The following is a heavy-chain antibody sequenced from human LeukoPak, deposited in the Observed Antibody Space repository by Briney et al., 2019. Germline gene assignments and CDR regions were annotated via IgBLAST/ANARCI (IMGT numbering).Heavy chain of an antibody. CDR3: ARLWSYGFDY. CDR1: GYSFTSYW. CDR2: IYPGDSDT. V-gene: IGHV5-51*01. J-gene: IGHJ4*02. Sequence: GESLKISCKGSGYSFTSYWIGWVRQMRGKGLEWIGIIYPGDSDTRYSPSFQGQVTISADKSLSTAYLEWSSLKASETVMYYCARLWSYGFDYWGQGTMVTVCS. D-gene: IGHD5-18*01.